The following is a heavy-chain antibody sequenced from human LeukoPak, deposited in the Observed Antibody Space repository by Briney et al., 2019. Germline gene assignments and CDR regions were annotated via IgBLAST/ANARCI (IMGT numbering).Heavy chain of an antibody. CDR2: ISHSGNI. Sequence: SETLSLTCAASGGSISSGNWWSWVRQPPGKGLEWIGEISHSGNINYNPSLKSRVTISVDKSKNQFSLRLTSVTTADTAVYYCARGGLAFGGNWGQGTLVTVSS. J-gene: IGHJ4*02. CDR3: ARGGLAFGGN. CDR1: GGSISSGNW. D-gene: IGHD1-14*01. V-gene: IGHV4-4*02.